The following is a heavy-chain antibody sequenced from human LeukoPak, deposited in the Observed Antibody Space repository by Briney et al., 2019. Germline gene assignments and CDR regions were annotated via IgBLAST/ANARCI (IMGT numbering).Heavy chain of an antibody. CDR3: ARGVLGYFRFDP. V-gene: IGHV3-21*01. D-gene: IGHD3-9*01. CDR2: ISSSSSYI. CDR1: GFTFSSYS. Sequence: GGSLRLSCAASGFTFSSYSMNWVRQAPGKGLEWVSSISSSSSYIYYADSVKGRFTISRDNAKNSLYLQMNSLRAEDTAVYYCARGVLGYFRFDPCGQGTLVTVSS. J-gene: IGHJ5*02.